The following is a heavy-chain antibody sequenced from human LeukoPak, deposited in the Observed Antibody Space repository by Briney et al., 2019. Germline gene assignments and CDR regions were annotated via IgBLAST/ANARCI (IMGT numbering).Heavy chain of an antibody. V-gene: IGHV1-18*01. Sequence: ASVKVSCKASGYTFTSYGISWVRQAPGQGLKWMGWISAYNGNTNYAQKLQGRVTMTTDTSTSTAYMELRSLRSDDTAVYYCARIPYYDSSGYPMAVDYWGQGTLVTVSS. J-gene: IGHJ4*02. D-gene: IGHD3-22*01. CDR2: ISAYNGNT. CDR1: GYTFTSYG. CDR3: ARIPYYDSSGYPMAVDY.